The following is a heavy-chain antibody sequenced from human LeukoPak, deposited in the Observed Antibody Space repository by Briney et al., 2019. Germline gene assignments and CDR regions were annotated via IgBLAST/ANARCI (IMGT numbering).Heavy chain of an antibody. D-gene: IGHD6-13*01. CDR2: IYYSGST. V-gene: IGHV4-59*01. CDR1: GVSISSYY. Sequence: SETLSLTCTVSGVSISSYYWSWIRQPPGKGLEWMGYIYYSGSTNYNPSLKSRVTISVATSKTQFSLKLSSVTAADTAVYYCARGAGYSSSFFDYWGQGTLVTVSS. CDR3: ARGAGYSSSFFDY. J-gene: IGHJ4*02.